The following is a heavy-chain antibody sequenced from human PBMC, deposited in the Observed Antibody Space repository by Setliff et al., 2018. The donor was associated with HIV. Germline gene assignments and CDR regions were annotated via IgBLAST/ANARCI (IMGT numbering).Heavy chain of an antibody. V-gene: IGHV3-23*01. CDR1: GFTISNAW. J-gene: IGHJ5*02. CDR3: AKDRRGITGTKSCAWFDP. D-gene: IGHD1-7*01. CDR2: ILSTGERT. Sequence: PGGSLRLSCAASGFTISNAWMSWVRQAPGEGLEWVSAILSTGERTFYADSVKGRFTISRDNSKNTVYLQMNSLRAEDTAEYYCAKDRRGITGTKSCAWFDPWGQGTLVTVSS.